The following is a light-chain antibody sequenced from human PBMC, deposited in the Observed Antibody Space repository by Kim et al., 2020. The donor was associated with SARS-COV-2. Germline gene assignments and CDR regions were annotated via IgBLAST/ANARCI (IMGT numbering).Light chain of an antibody. V-gene: IGKV1-39*01. Sequence: DIQMTQSPSSLSASVGDRVTITCRAGQSISNYLNWYQQKPGKAPKLLIYEASSLQSGVPSRFSGSGSGTDFTLTINSLQPEEFATYYCQQSYSTPFTFGGGTKVDIK. CDR2: EAS. J-gene: IGKJ4*01. CDR1: QSISNY. CDR3: QQSYSTPFT.